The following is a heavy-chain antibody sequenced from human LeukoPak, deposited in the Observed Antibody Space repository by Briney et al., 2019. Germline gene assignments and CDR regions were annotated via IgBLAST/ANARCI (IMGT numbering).Heavy chain of an antibody. Sequence: NTSQTLSLTCTVSAGSISSYYWSWIRQPPGKGLEWIGDIYYSGSTNYNPSLKSRVTISVDTSKNQFSLRLSSVTAAETAVYYSARLASGSYGPLTPFDYWGQGTLVTVSS. D-gene: IGHD1-26*01. J-gene: IGHJ4*02. CDR3: ARLASGSYGPLTPFDY. CDR1: AGSISSYY. CDR2: IYYSGST. V-gene: IGHV4-59*08.